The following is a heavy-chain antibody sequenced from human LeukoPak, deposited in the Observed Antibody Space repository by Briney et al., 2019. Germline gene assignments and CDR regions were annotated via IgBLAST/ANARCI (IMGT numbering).Heavy chain of an antibody. V-gene: IGHV1-69*04. D-gene: IGHD1-26*01. CDR2: IIPILGIA. J-gene: IGHJ6*02. CDR3: ASSPSGSYYYYYGMDV. CDR1: GGTFSSYA. Sequence: SVKVSCKASGGTFSSYAISWVRQAPGQGLEWMGRIIPILGIANYAQKFQGRVTITADKSTSTAYMELSSLRSGDTAVYYCASSPSGSYYYYYGMDVWGQGTTVTVSS.